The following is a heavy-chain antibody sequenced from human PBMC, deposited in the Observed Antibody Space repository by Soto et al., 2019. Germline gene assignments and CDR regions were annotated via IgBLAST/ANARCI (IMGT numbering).Heavy chain of an antibody. D-gene: IGHD3-3*01. CDR1: GYTFTSYG. V-gene: IGHV1-18*01. J-gene: IGHJ5*02. Sequence: QVQLVQSGAEVKKPGASVKVSCKASGYTFTSYGISWVRQAPGQGLEWMGWISAYNGNTNYAQKLQGRVTMTTDTSTSTAYMERRSLRSDDTAVYYCARDPLRFLEWLSITENWFDPWGQGTLVTVSS. CDR3: ARDPLRFLEWLSITENWFDP. CDR2: ISAYNGNT.